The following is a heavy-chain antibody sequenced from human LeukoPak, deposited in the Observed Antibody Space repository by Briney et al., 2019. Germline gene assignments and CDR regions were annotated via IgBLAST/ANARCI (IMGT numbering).Heavy chain of an antibody. V-gene: IGHV3-9*01. Sequence: GGSLRLSCAASGFTFDDYAMHWVRQAPGKGLGWVSGISWNSGSIGYADSVKGRFTISRDNAKNPLYLQMNSLRAEDTALYYCAKDIGTGFGELVFDYWGQGTLVTVSS. CDR2: ISWNSGSI. CDR1: GFTFDDYA. J-gene: IGHJ4*02. CDR3: AKDIGTGFGELVFDY. D-gene: IGHD3-10*01.